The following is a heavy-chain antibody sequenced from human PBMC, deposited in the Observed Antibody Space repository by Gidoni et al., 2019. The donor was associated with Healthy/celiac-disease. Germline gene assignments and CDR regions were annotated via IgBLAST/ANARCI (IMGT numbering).Heavy chain of an antibody. CDR2: ISSSSSYI. Sequence: EVQLVESGGGLVKPGGSLRLSCAASGFTFSSYSMNWVRQAPGKGPEWASSISSSSSYIYYADSVKGRFTISRDNAKNSLYLQMNSLRAEDTAVYYCARSGKYSGSSFDYWGQGTLVTVSS. J-gene: IGHJ4*02. CDR3: ARSGKYSGSSFDY. CDR1: GFTFSSYS. D-gene: IGHD1-26*01. V-gene: IGHV3-21*01.